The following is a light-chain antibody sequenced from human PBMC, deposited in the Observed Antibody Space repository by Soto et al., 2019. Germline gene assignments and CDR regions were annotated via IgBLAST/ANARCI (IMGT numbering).Light chain of an antibody. CDR3: CSYAGTYSYV. V-gene: IGLV2-11*01. CDR2: DVT. Sequence: QLVLTQPRSVSGSPGQSVTISCTGTSSDVGAYNYVSWYQQHPGRAPKFMIYDVTKRPSGVPDRFSGSKSDNTASLTISGLQADDEADYYCCSYAGTYSYVFGTGTKLTVL. J-gene: IGLJ1*01. CDR1: SSDVGAYNY.